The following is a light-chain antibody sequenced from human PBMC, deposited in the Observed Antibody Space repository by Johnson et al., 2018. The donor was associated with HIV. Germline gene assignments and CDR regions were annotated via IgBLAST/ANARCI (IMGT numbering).Light chain of an antibody. Sequence: QSVLTQPPSVSAAPGQKVTISCSGSSSNIGNNYVSWYQQVPGTAPKLLIYDNDERPSGIPDRFSGSKSGTSATLGITRLQTGDEADYYCGTWDSSLSAGGVFGTGTKVTVL. J-gene: IGLJ1*01. CDR2: DND. CDR1: SSNIGNNY. V-gene: IGLV1-51*01. CDR3: GTWDSSLSAGGV.